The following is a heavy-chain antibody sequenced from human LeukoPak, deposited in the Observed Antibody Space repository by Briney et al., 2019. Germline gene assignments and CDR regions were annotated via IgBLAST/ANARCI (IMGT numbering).Heavy chain of an antibody. CDR2: IYYSGST. D-gene: IGHD2-2*01. V-gene: IGHV4-39*01. J-gene: IGHJ6*03. Sequence: SETLSLTCAVYGGSIGSSSYYWGWIRQPPGKGLEWIGSIYYSGSTYYNPSLKSRVTISVDTSKNQFSLKLSSVTAADTAVYYCARQIAEYQLLRALYYYYYYMDVWGKGTTVTVSS. CDR3: ARQIAEYQLLRALYYYYYYMDV. CDR1: GGSIGSSSYY.